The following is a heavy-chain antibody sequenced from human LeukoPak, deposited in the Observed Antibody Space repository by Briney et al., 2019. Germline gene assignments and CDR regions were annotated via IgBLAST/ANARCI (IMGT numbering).Heavy chain of an antibody. Sequence: SETLSLTCTVSGGSISSYYWRWIRQPPGKGLEWIGYIYYSGSTNYNPSLKSRVTISVDTSKNQFSLKLSSVTAADTAVYYCARDLGHSGYDSGFDYWGQGTLVTVSS. CDR1: GGSISSYY. V-gene: IGHV4-59*01. CDR3: ARDLGHSGYDSGFDY. D-gene: IGHD5-12*01. CDR2: IYYSGST. J-gene: IGHJ4*02.